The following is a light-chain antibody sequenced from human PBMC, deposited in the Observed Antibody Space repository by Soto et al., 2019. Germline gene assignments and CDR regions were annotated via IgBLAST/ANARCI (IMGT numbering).Light chain of an antibody. V-gene: IGKV3-20*01. CDR3: QQYGSSPLT. Sequence: EIVLTQSPGTLSLSPGERATLSCRASQSVSSSYLAWYQQKPGQAPRLLIYGASSRATGIRDRFSGSGSGTDFTLTISRLEPEDFAVYYCQQYGSSPLTFGGGTKVAIK. CDR2: GAS. CDR1: QSVSSSY. J-gene: IGKJ4*01.